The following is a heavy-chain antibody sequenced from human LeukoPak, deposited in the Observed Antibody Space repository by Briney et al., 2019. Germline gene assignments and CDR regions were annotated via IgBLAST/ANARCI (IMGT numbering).Heavy chain of an antibody. V-gene: IGHV1-46*01. D-gene: IGHD1-26*01. CDR2: INPSGGST. J-gene: IGHJ6*03. Sequence: ASVKVSFTASGYTFTSYYMHWVRQAPGQGLEWMGIINPSGGSTSYAQKFQGRVTMTRDMSTSTVYMELSSLRSEDTAVYYCASTLNNGSYYLNYYYMDVWGKGTTVTVSS. CDR3: ASTLNNGSYYLNYYYMDV. CDR1: GYTFTSYY.